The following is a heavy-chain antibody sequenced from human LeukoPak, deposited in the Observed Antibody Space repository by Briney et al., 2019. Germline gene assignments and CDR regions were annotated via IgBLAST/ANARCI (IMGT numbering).Heavy chain of an antibody. V-gene: IGHV4-30-4*01. CDR2: IYYSGST. J-gene: IGHJ4*02. CDR1: GGSISSGDYY. Sequence: SETLSLTCTVSGGSISSGDYYWSWIRQPPGKGLEWIGYIYYSGSTYYNPSLKSRVTISVDTSKNQFSLKLSSVTAADTAVYYCARDSSAHYYDSSGFDYWGQGTLVTVSS. CDR3: ARDSSAHYYDSSGFDY. D-gene: IGHD3-22*01.